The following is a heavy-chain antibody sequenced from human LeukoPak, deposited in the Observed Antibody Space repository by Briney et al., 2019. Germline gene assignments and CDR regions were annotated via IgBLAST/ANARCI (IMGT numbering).Heavy chain of an antibody. Sequence: GGSLRLSCAASGFTFSGYWMSWVRQAPGKGLEWVANIKQDGSEKYYVDSVKGRFTISRDNAKNSLYLQMNSLRAEDTAVYYCARVALYYFDYWGQGTLATVSS. CDR1: GFTFSGYW. D-gene: IGHD3-3*02. CDR2: IKQDGSEK. V-gene: IGHV3-7*01. J-gene: IGHJ4*02. CDR3: ARVALYYFDY.